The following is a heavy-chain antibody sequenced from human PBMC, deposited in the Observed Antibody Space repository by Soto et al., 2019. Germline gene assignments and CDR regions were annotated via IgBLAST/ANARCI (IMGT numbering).Heavy chain of an antibody. Sequence: EVQLVESGGGLVQPGGSLRLSCAASGFTFSNYWMSWVRQAPGKGLEWVANIKQDGSEKYYVDSVKGRFTISRDNAKTSLDLQMTSLRADDTAVYHCARGLRELDVWGQGTTVTVSS. CDR2: IKQDGSEK. CDR3: ARGLRELDV. CDR1: GFTFSNYW. V-gene: IGHV3-7*01. J-gene: IGHJ6*02.